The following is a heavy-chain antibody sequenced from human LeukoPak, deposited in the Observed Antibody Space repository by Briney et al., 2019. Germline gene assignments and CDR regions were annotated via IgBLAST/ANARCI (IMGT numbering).Heavy chain of an antibody. D-gene: IGHD5-18*01. J-gene: IGHJ6*03. CDR1: GFTFSSYG. CDR2: ISSSSSTI. CDR3: AKGGGYEAQYYYYYLDV. V-gene: IGHV3-48*01. Sequence: GGSLRLSCAASGFTFSSYGMTWVRQAPGKGLEWVSYISSSSSTIYYADSVKGRFTISRDNAKNSLYLQLNSLRAEDTAVYYCAKGGGYEAQYYYYYLDVWGKGTTVTISS.